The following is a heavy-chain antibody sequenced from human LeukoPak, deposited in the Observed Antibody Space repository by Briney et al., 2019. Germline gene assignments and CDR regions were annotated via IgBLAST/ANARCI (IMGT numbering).Heavy chain of an antibody. CDR2: ISSSGSTI. CDR1: GFTFSSYE. J-gene: IGHJ4*02. D-gene: IGHD6-6*01. CDR3: ARDSLHPSSLHYYFDY. Sequence: GGSLRLSCAASGFTFSSYEMNWVRQAPGKGLEWVSYISSSGSTIYYADSVKGRFSSSRDNARNSLYLQMNSLRAEDTAVYFCARDSLHPSSLHYYFDYWGQGILVTVSS. V-gene: IGHV3-48*03.